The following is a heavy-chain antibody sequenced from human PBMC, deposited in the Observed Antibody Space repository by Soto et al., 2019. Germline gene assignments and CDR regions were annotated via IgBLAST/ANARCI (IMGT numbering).Heavy chain of an antibody. V-gene: IGHV3-30-3*01. CDR3: ARAMTTVTTKGVYYGMDV. CDR2: ISYDGSNK. J-gene: IGHJ6*02. CDR1: GFTFSSYA. Sequence: GGSLRLSCAASGFTFSSYAMHWVRQAPGKGLEWVAVISYDGSNKYYAGSVKGRFTISRDNSKNTLYLQMNSLRAEDTAVYYCARAMTTVTTKGVYYGMDVWGQGTTATVSS. D-gene: IGHD4-17*01.